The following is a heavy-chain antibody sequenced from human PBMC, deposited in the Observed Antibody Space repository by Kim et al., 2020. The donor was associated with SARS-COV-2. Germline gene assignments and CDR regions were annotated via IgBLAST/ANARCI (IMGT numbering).Heavy chain of an antibody. CDR1: GHFFTLDS. V-gene: IGHV1-3*01. CDR2: IDCGNGNT. D-gene: IGHD3-16*01. Sequence: ASVKVSCKTSGHFFTLDSIHWVRQAPGQGLEWMGGIDCGNGNTIYSQKFQGRVTFTTDTSASTAYMELSFLRSEDSAVYYCLGGFYFDYWGQGTLVTVSS. CDR3: LGGFYFDY. J-gene: IGHJ4*02.